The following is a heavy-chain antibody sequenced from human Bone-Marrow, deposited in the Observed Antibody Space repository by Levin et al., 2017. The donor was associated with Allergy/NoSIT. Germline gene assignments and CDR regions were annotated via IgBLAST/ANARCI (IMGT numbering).Heavy chain of an antibody. V-gene: IGHV3-15*01. CDR3: ATDSLVVAGEGWPDGSFDF. CDR1: GFTFGHAW. Sequence: MAGGSLRLSCAASGFAASGFTFGHAWMNWVRQAPGKGLQWVGRIKSKSDGGTADYAAPVKGRFTISRDDSKNTLFVQMSSLITEDTGVYYCATDSLVVAGEGWPDGSFDFWGQGTPVTVSS. D-gene: IGHD3-16*01. J-gene: IGHJ4*02. CDR2: IKSKSDGGTA.